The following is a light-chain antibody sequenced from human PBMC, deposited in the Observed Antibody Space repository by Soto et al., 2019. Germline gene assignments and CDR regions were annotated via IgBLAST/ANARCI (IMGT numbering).Light chain of an antibody. Sequence: QSALTQPASVSAYPGQSIIISCSGTSSDVGGYNYVSWYQQRPGKAPQLLIYDVTNRPSGVSYRFSGSKSGSTASLTISGLQAEDEADYYCSSYTTSNTVVFGGGTKLTVL. J-gene: IGLJ2*01. CDR3: SSYTTSNTVV. CDR2: DVT. CDR1: SSDVGGYNY. V-gene: IGLV2-14*03.